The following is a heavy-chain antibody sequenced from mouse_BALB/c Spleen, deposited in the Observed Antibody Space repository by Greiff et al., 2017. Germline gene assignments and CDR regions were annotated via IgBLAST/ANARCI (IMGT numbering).Heavy chain of an antibody. CDR1: GFSLSTSGMC. J-gene: IGHJ3*01. D-gene: IGHD2-2*01. V-gene: IGHV8-8*01. CDR3: ARIGVTTGAWCAY. Sequence: QVTLKVSGPGILQPSQTLSLTCSFSGFSLSTSGMCVGWIRQPSGKGLEWLAHIWWDDDKYYNTALKSGLTISKDTSKNQVFLKIASVDTADTATYYCARIGVTTGAWCAYGGQGTLVTVSA. CDR2: IWWDDDK.